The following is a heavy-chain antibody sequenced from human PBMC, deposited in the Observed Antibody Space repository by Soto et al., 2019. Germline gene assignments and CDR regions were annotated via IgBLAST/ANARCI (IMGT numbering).Heavy chain of an antibody. CDR2: ITTSGGNT. D-gene: IGHD2-8*01. J-gene: IGHJ6*03. CDR1: GFTFSTYA. CDR3: AGRYCTNGVCYTNYYYYIDV. V-gene: IGHV3-23*01. Sequence: EVQLLESGGGLVQPGGSLRLSCAASGFTFSTYAMSWVRQAPGKGLEWVSTITTSGGNTYYADSVQGRFTISRDNSNNSLYLHMNSLRAEDTAVYYCAGRYCTNGVCYTNYYYYIDVWGKGTTVTVSS.